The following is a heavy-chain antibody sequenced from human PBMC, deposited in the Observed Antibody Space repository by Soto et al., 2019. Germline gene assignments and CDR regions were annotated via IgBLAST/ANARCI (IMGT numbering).Heavy chain of an antibody. Sequence: ASVKVSCKASGGTFSTSTFTWVRQAPGQGLEWMGRTIPILNVADYAQDFQGRVTITADTSTSTAYMELTSLTSKDTAVYYCARDLTIGSTYSGYEAIDSWGQGTLVTVS. CDR3: ARDLTIGSTYSGYEAIDS. D-gene: IGHD5-12*01. CDR1: GGTFSTST. V-gene: IGHV1-69*04. J-gene: IGHJ4*02. CDR2: TIPILNVA.